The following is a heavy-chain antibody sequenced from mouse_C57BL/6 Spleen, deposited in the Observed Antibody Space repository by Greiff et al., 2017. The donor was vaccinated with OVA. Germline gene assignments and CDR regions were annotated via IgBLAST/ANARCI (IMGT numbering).Heavy chain of an antibody. CDR2: IYPGDGDT. Sequence: QVQLKESGAELVKPGASVKISCKASGYAFSSYWMNWVKQRPGKGLEWIGQIYPGDGDTNYNGKFKGKATLTADKSSSTAYMQLSSLTAEDSAVYFCARSDSSGYVDYWGQGTTLTVSS. CDR1: GYAFSSYW. V-gene: IGHV1-80*01. J-gene: IGHJ2*01. D-gene: IGHD3-2*02. CDR3: ARSDSSGYVDY.